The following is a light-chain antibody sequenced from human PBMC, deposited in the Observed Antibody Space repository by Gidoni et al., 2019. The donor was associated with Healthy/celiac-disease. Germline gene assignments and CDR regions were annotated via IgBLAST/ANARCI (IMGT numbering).Light chain of an antibody. CDR2: AAS. J-gene: IGKJ5*01. V-gene: IGKV1-27*01. CDR3: QQNNSAPIT. Sequence: DIHRSHSPSSLSASVGDRVTITCRASQSISNYLDWYQQKPGKVPKLLIYAASTLQRGVPSRFSGSGSGTDFTLTISSLQPEDVATYYCQQNNSAPITFGRGTQLEIK. CDR1: QSISNY.